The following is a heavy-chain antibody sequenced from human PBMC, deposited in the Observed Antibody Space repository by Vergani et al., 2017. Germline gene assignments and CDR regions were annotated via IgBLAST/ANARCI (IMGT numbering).Heavy chain of an antibody. V-gene: IGHV1-69*08. CDR1: GGTFSSYT. D-gene: IGHD6-13*01. CDR3: ARDLGAAAAYNWVDP. Sequence: QVQLVQSGAEVKKPGSSVKVSCKASGGTFSSYTISWVRQAPGQGLEWMGRIIPILGIANYAQKFQGRVTITADKSTSTAYMELSSLRSEDTAVYYCARDLGAAAAYNWVDPWGQGTLVTVSS. J-gene: IGHJ5*02. CDR2: IIPILGIA.